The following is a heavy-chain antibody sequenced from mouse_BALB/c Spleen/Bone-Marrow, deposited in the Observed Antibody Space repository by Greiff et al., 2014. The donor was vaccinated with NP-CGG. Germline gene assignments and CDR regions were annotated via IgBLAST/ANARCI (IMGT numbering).Heavy chain of an antibody. D-gene: IGHD2-10*02. Sequence: VQLQQSDAELVKPGASVKISCKASGYTFTDQSIHWVKQKPEQGLEWIGYISPGNGDIKYNEKFKGKATLTADKSSSTAYMQLNSLTSEDSAVYVCKRSRYGYWYFDVWGAGTTVTVSS. V-gene: IGHV1S53*02. CDR3: KRSRYGYWYFDV. J-gene: IGHJ1*01. CDR2: ISPGNGDI. CDR1: GYTFTDQS.